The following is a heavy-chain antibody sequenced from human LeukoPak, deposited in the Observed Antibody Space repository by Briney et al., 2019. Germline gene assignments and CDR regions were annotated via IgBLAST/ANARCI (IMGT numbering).Heavy chain of an antibody. CDR1: RFTLSSYA. V-gene: IGHV3-23*01. CDR3: AKDKRWELLGY. J-gene: IGHJ4*02. Sequence: GGSLRLSRAPSRFTLSSYAMSWVRQALGKRLEWVSAISVSGGSTYYADSVKGRFTISRDNSKNTLYLQMISLRAEDTAVYYCAKDKRWELLGYWGQGSLVGVCS. D-gene: IGHD1-26*01. CDR2: ISVSGGST.